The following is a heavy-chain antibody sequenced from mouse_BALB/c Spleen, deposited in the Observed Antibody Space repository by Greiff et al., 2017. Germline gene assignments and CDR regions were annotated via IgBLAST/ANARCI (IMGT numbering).Heavy chain of an antibody. CDR1: GYTFTEYT. CDR2: INPNNGGT. CDR3: ARSGVITTEMDY. V-gene: IGHV1-18*01. D-gene: IGHD2-4*01. J-gene: IGHJ4*01. Sequence: EVKLVESGPELVKPGASVKISCKTSGYTFTEYTMHWVKQSHGKSLEWIGGINPNNGGTSYNQKFKGKATLTVDKSSSTAYMELRSLTSEDSAVYYCARSGVITTEMDYWGQGTSVTVSS.